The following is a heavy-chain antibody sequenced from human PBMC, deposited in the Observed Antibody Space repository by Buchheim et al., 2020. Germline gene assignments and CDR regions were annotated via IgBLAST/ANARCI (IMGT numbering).Heavy chain of an antibody. Sequence: QVQLVESGGGVVQPGRSLRPSCAASGFTFSSYAMHWVRQAPGKGLEWVAVISYDGSNKYYADSVKGRFTISRDNSKNTLYLKMNSLGAEDTAVYYCARDGDSGSYKEYWGQGP. CDR2: ISYDGSNK. CDR3: ARDGDSGSYKEY. J-gene: IGHJ4*02. D-gene: IGHD1-26*01. CDR1: GFTFSSYA. V-gene: IGHV3-30*04.